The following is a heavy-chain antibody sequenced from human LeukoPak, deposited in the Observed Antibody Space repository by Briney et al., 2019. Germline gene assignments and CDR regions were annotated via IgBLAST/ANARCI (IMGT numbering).Heavy chain of an antibody. CDR2: IKQDESEK. D-gene: IGHD1-26*01. CDR1: GFTLSRYW. J-gene: IGHJ4*02. Sequence: GGSLRLCCAASGFTLSRYWMSWVRQAPGEGPEWVANIKQDESEKDYADSVRGRFTISRDNAKNSLYLQMNSLRAEDTALYYCVTYSGVHHKTFDDWGQGTLVTVSS. CDR3: VTYSGVHHKTFDD. V-gene: IGHV3-7*03.